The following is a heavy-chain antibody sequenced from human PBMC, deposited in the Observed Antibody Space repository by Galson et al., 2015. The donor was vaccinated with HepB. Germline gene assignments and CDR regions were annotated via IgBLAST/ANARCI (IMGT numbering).Heavy chain of an antibody. CDR3: ARGRGGTPGGTGWYFDL. V-gene: IGHV6-1*01. Sequence: CAISGDSVSSNSAAWNWIRQSPSRGLEWLGRTYYRSKWYNDYAVSVKSRITINPDTSKNQFSLQLNSVTPEDMAVYYCARGRGGTPGGTGWYFDLWGRGTLVTVSS. J-gene: IGHJ2*01. CDR1: GDSVSSNSAA. D-gene: IGHD4-23*01. CDR2: TYYRSKWYN.